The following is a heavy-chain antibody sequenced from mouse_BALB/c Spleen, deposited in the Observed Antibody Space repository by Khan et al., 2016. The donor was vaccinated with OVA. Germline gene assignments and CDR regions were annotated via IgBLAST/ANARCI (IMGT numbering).Heavy chain of an antibody. CDR3: EGGGGGNRFAY. V-gene: IGHV1S137*01. CDR1: GYTFTDFT. J-gene: IGHJ3*01. CDR2: ISTYYGDA. Sequence: QVRLQQSGAELVRPGVSVKISCKGSGYTFTDFTIHWVKQSHAKSLEWIGVISTYYGDATYNQKFKGKATMTVDKTSSTAYMELARLTSEDSAIYSCEGGGGGNRFAYWGQGTLVTVSA.